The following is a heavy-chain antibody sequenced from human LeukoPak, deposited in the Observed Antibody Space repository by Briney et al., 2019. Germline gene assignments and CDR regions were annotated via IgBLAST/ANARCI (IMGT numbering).Heavy chain of an antibody. V-gene: IGHV3-30*02. CDR1: GFTFSSYV. D-gene: IGHD5-18*01. Sequence: GGSLRLSCAASGFTFSSYVMHWVRQAPGKGLEWVAFIRYDGSNKYYADSVKGRFTISRDNSKNTLYLQMNSLRAEDTAVYYCAKKEAYSYGYDYYYGMDVWGQGTTVTVSS. CDR2: IRYDGSNK. J-gene: IGHJ6*02. CDR3: AKKEAYSYGYDYYYGMDV.